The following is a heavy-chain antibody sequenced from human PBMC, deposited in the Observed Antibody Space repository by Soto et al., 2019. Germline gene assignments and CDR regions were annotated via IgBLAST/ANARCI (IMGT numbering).Heavy chain of an antibody. D-gene: IGHD2-15*01. Sequence: GGSLRLSCAASGFTVSNNYMSWVRQAPGKGLELVSFTYSGGNTDYADSVKGRFTTSRDNSKNTLYLQMNSLRAEDTAVYYCAKQQAAGLYYYYYGMDVWGQGTTVTVSS. V-gene: IGHV3-53*05. CDR2: TYSGGNT. CDR1: GFTVSNNY. CDR3: AKQQAAGLYYYYYGMDV. J-gene: IGHJ6*02.